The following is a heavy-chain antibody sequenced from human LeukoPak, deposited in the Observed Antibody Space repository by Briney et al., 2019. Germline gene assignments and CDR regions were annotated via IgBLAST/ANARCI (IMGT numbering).Heavy chain of an antibody. CDR1: GFTFSSYA. D-gene: IGHD3-10*01. Sequence: PGGSLRLSCAASGFTFSSYAMSWVRQAPGKGLEWVSAISGSGGSTYYADSVKGRFTISRDNSKNTLYLQMNSLRAEDTAVYYCSRAAAHLSHLWFGMDVWGKGTTVTVSS. CDR2: ISGSGGST. J-gene: IGHJ6*04. V-gene: IGHV3-23*01. CDR3: SRAAAHLSHLWFGMDV.